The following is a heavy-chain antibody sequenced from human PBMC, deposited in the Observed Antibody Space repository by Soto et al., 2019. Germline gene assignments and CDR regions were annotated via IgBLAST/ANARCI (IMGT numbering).Heavy chain of an antibody. Sequence: PSETLSLTCAVYGGSFSGYYWSWIRQPPGKGLEWIGEINHSGSTNYNPSLKSRVTISVDTSKNQFSLKLSSVTAADTAVYYCARARWWVRGYCSSTSCYTYGLDVWGQGTTVTVSS. CDR1: GGSFSGYY. CDR3: ARARWWVRGYCSSTSCYTYGLDV. D-gene: IGHD2-2*02. J-gene: IGHJ6*02. CDR2: INHSGST. V-gene: IGHV4-34*01.